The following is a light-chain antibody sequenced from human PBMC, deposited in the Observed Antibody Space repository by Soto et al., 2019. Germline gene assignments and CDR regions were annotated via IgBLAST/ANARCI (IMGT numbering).Light chain of an antibody. V-gene: IGKV3-11*01. CDR1: QSITNY. CDR2: DVS. CDR3: QQYNSYSWT. J-gene: IGKJ1*01. Sequence: EIVLTQSPATLSLSPGEGATLSCRARQSITNYLAWYQQKPGQAPRLLIYDVSNRATGIPARFSGSGSGTDFTLTIGSLEPDDFAIYYCQQYNSYSWTFGQGTKVDIK.